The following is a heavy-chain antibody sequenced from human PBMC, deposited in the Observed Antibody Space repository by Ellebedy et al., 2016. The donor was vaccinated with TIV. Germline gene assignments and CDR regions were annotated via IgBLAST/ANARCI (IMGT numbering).Heavy chain of an antibody. CDR1: GYFFTNYW. CDR3: ARHITSGGSYQEY. CDR2: IYPGDSET. V-gene: IGHV5-51*01. J-gene: IGHJ4*02. D-gene: IGHD3-16*01. Sequence: GESLKISCKVSGYFFTNYWIGWVRQMPGKGLEWMGLIYPGDSETTYSPSFQGQVTISADKSINTAYLQWSSLKASDIAIYYCARHITSGGSYQEYWGQGTLVTVSS.